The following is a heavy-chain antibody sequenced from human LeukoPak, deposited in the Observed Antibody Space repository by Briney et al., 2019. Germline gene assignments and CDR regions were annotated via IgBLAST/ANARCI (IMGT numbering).Heavy chain of an antibody. D-gene: IGHD3-3*01. CDR3: ARSPRGGSYKESYYYGMDV. CDR1: GYTFTSYY. CDR2: INPSGGST. J-gene: IGHJ6*02. V-gene: IGHV1-46*01. Sequence: ASVKVSCKASGYTFTSYYMHWVRQAPGQGLEWMGIINPSGGSTSYAQKFQGRVTMTRDTSTSTVYMELSSLRSEDTAVYYCARSPRGGSYKESYYYGMDVWGQGTTVTVSS.